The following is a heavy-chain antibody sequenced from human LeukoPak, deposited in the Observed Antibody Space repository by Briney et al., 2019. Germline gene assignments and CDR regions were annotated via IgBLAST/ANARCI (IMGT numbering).Heavy chain of an antibody. D-gene: IGHD4-17*01. CDR2: IKEDGSEK. V-gene: IGHV3-7*04. CDR3: AREPTTTRFDY. CDR1: GFTFSRYC. Sequence: PRGSLRLSCAASGFTFSRYCKNWVRQAPGKGLEWMANIKEDGSEKHHVDSVKGRFTISRDNAKNSLYLQMNSLGAEDTAVYFCAREPTTTRFDYWGEG. J-gene: IGHJ4*02.